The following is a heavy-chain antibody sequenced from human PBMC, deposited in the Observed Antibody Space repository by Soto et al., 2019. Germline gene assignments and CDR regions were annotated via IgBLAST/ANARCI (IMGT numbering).Heavy chain of an antibody. Sequence: EVQLSESGGGLVQPGGSLRLSCAASGFTFSNYAMTWVRQAPGKGLEWVSGLNGSGGSTSSADSVKGRFAISRDNSKNTLSLELNDVRDGATAVYDWARGFSAATGPPPDLWGQGTLVTVSS. CDR3: ARGFSAATGPPPDL. J-gene: IGHJ5*02. D-gene: IGHD6-25*01. V-gene: IGHV3-23*01. CDR2: LNGSGGST. CDR1: GFTFSNYA.